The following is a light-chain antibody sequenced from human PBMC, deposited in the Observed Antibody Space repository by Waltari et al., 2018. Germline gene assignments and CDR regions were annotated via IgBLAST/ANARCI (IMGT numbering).Light chain of an antibody. CDR3: QQSYSALALT. Sequence: DIQMTQSPSSLSASVGDRVTITCRASQSIARYLNWYQQKPGKAPKPLVYAVSTLHSGVPSRFSGSGSGTDFTLTISSLQPEDFATYYCQQSYSALALTFGGGTKVEVK. J-gene: IGKJ4*01. CDR1: QSIARY. V-gene: IGKV1-39*01. CDR2: AVS.